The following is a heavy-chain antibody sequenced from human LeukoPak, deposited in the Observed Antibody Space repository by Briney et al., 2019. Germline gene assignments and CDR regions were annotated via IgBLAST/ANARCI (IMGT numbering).Heavy chain of an antibody. CDR3: AKGQVNILTGYSLDY. CDR1: GFTFSSYA. CDR2: ISGSGGST. J-gene: IGHJ4*02. Sequence: PGGSLRLSCAASGFTFSSYAMSWVRQAPGKGLEWVSAISGSGGSTYYADSVKGRFTISRDNSKNTLYLQMNSLRAEDTAVYYCAKGQVNILTGYSLDYWGQGTLVTVSS. V-gene: IGHV3-23*01. D-gene: IGHD3-9*01.